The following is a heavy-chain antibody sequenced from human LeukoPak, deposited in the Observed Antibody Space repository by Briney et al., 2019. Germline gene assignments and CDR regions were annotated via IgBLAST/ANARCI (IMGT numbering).Heavy chain of an antibody. Sequence: PGGSLRLPCAASGFIFSNYAMSWVRQAPGKGLEWVSTISGSDGSTYYADSVKGRFTISRDNSKNTLYLQMNSLRVDDTAVYYCAKLRSRDPVAATNYWGQGTLVTVSS. CDR3: AKLRSRDPVAATNY. D-gene: IGHD2-15*01. CDR2: ISGSDGST. CDR1: GFIFSNYA. V-gene: IGHV3-23*01. J-gene: IGHJ4*02.